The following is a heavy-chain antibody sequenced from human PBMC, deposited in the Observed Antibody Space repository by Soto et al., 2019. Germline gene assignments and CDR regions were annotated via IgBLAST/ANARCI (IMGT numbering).Heavy chain of an antibody. CDR1: GFTFSSYA. V-gene: IGHV3-30*18. D-gene: IGHD3-3*01. CDR3: AKDRTTIFGVVTYYFDN. Sequence: HVQLVESGGGVIQPGKSLRLSCAASGFTFSSYAMHWVRQAPGKGLEWVAFISYHGSHNYYADSVKGRFTISRDNSKNTLYLQMNSPRPEDTAVYFCAKDRTTIFGVVTYYFDNWGQGTLVTVSS. J-gene: IGHJ4*02. CDR2: ISYHGSHN.